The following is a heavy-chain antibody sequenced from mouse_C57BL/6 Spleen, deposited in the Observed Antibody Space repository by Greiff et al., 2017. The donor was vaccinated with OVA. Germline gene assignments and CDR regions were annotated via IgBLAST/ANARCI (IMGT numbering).Heavy chain of an antibody. V-gene: IGHV1-15*01. CDR3: TREREGVFAY. CDR1: GYTFTDYE. J-gene: IGHJ3*01. Sequence: QVQLQQSGAELVRPGASVTLSCKASGYTFTDYEMHWVKQTPVHGLEWIGAIDPETGGTAYNQKFKGKDILTADKSSSTAYMELRSLTSEDSAVYYCTREREGVFAYWGQGTLVTVSA. CDR2: IDPETGGT.